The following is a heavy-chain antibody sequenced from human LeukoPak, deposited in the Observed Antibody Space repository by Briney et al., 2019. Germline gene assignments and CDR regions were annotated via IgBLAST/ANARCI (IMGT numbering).Heavy chain of an antibody. CDR2: VRSKSAGETA. CDR1: GLSISNDW. CDR3: TLIQGWGSGSYYRDF. Sequence: GGSLRLSCAASGLSISNDWMSWVRQAPGKGLEWVARVRSKSAGETADYAAPVKGRFTISRDDSKNTLYLQMNSLKTEDTAVYYCTLIQGWGSGSYYRDFWGQGTLVTVSS. V-gene: IGHV3-15*01. J-gene: IGHJ4*02. D-gene: IGHD3-10*01.